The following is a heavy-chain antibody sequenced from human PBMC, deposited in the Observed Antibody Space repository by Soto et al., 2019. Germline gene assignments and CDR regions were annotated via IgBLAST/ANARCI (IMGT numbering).Heavy chain of an antibody. J-gene: IGHJ4*02. CDR3: ARCLHTAMVNF. Sequence: SENLSLTCTVSGGSISSGGYYWSWIRQHPGKGLEWIGYIYYSGSTYYNPSLNSRVTMSVYTSKNQFSLKLSSVTAADTAVYYCARCLHTAMVNFWGQGTLVTVSS. V-gene: IGHV4-31*03. CDR2: IYYSGST. CDR1: GGSISSGGYY. D-gene: IGHD5-18*01.